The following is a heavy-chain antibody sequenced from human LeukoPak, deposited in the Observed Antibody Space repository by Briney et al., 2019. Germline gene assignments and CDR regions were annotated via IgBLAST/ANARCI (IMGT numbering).Heavy chain of an antibody. CDR1: GGSISSSTYY. D-gene: IGHD3-10*01. CDR3: ARLRATYYYGSSNYHLEY. CDR2: IYYSGST. Sequence: SETLSLTCTVSGGSISSSTYYWGWIRRPPGKGLEWIGTIYYSGSTYYNPSLKSRVTISADTSKNQFSPKLSSVTAADTAVYYCARLRATYYYGSSNYHLEYWGQGTLVTVSS. J-gene: IGHJ4*02. V-gene: IGHV4-39*07.